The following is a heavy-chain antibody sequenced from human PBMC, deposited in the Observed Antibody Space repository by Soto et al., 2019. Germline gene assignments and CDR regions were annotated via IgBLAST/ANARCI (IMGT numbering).Heavy chain of an antibody. CDR3: ARDYGGFPFDY. V-gene: IGHV3-30*03. CDR1: GFTFSSYG. CDR2: ISYDGSNK. Sequence: GGSLRLSCAASGFTFSSYGMHWVRQAPGKGLGWVAVISYDGSNKYYADSVKGRFTISIDNSKNTLYLQMNSLTTEDTAVYYCARDYGGFPFDYLGPAILVTVSS. J-gene: IGHJ4*02. D-gene: IGHD4-17*01.